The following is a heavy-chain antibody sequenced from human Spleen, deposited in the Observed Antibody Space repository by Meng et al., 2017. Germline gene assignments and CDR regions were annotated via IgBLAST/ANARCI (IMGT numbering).Heavy chain of an antibody. CDR1: GGSFSGNS. V-gene: IGHV4-34*01. CDR3: ARSGGGSHFDDGMDV. D-gene: IGHD1-26*01. Sequence: GSLRLSCAVYGGSFSGNSWSWIRQPPGKGLEWIGEINQSGSTNYNPSLKSRVTISVDTSKNQFSLKLGSVTATDTAVYYCARSGGGSHFDDGMDVWGQGTTVTVSS. CDR2: INQSGST. J-gene: IGHJ6*02.